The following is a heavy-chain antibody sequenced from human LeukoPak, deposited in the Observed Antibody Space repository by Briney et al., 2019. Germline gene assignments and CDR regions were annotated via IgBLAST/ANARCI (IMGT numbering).Heavy chain of an antibody. CDR3: ARDGVGFHY. CDR1: GYTFTSYY. Sequence: ASVKVSCKASGYTFTSYYIHWVRQAPGHGLEGLGWINPNGAGTNYAQKFQGRVTMTRDTSISTAYMELSRLRSDDTAVYYCARDGVGFHYWGQGPLVTVSS. J-gene: IGHJ4*02. V-gene: IGHV1-2*02. D-gene: IGHD3-3*01. CDR2: INPNGAGT.